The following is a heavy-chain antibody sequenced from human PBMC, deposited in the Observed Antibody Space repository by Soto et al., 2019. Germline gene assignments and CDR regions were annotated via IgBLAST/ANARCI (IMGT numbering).Heavy chain of an antibody. V-gene: IGHV3-73*01. CDR3: TREAEKAATDDAFDV. CDR1: GFIFGDSA. CDR2: IRGKADSYTT. J-gene: IGHJ3*01. Sequence: AGGSLRLSCAASGFIFGDSAFHWVRQASGKGLEWVGRIRGKADSYTTSYAASVKGRFTISRDDSENAAYLQMNNLKTEDTALYYCTREAEKAATDDAFDVWGHGTMVTVSS. D-gene: IGHD6-13*01.